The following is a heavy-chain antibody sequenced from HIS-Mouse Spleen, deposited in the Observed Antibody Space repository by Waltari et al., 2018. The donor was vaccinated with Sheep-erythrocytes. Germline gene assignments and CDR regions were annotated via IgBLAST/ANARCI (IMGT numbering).Heavy chain of an antibody. J-gene: IGHJ4*02. CDR1: GYTFTSYD. CDR2: IDPTSGNT. CDR3: ARGHYSGYDFDY. Sequence: QVQLVQSGAEVKKPGASVKVSCKASGYTFTSYDINWVRQATGKGLEWMGWIDPTSGNTGYAQKFQGRVTMTRNTSISKAYMELSSLRSEDTAVYYCARGHYSGYDFDYWGQGTLVTVSS. V-gene: IGHV1-8*01. D-gene: IGHD5-12*01.